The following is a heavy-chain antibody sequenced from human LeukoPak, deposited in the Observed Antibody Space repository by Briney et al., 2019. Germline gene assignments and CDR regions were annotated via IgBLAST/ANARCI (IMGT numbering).Heavy chain of an antibody. CDR1: GYTFTGYY. CDR3: ARDVQGIVVVPAAFDY. D-gene: IGHD2-2*01. J-gene: IGHJ4*02. CDR2: INPNSGGT. Sequence: ASVKVSCKASGYTFTGYYMHWVRQAPGQGLEWMGWINPNSGGTNYAQKFQGRVTMTRDTSISTAYMELCRLRSDDTAVYYCARDVQGIVVVPAAFDYWGQGTLVTVFS. V-gene: IGHV1-2*02.